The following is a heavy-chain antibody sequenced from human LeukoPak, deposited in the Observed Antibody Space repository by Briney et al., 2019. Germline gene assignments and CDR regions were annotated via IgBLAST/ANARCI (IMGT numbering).Heavy chain of an antibody. CDR2: ISSSSSTI. Sequence: GGSLRLSCAASGFTFDDYGMSWVRQAPGKGREWVSYISSSSSTIYYEDSVKGRFTISIHNAKNSLYLQMNSLRAEDTAVYYCARDYCGGDCGGFWGQGTLVTVSS. CDR1: GFTFDDYG. D-gene: IGHD2-21*02. V-gene: IGHV3-48*01. J-gene: IGHJ4*02. CDR3: ARDYCGGDCGGF.